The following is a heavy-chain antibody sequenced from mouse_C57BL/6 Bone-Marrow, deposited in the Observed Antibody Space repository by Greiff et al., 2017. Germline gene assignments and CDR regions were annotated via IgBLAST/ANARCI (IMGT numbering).Heavy chain of an antibody. CDR1: GYTFTSYW. Sequence: QVQLQQPGAELVKPRASVKMSCKASGYTFTSYWITWVKQRPGQGLEWIGDIYPGSGSTNYNEKFKSKATLTVDTSSSTAYMQLNSLTSEDSAVYYCARNCDYDLWAMDYWGQGTSVTVSS. CDR3: ARNCDYDLWAMDY. V-gene: IGHV1-55*01. J-gene: IGHJ4*01. CDR2: IYPGSGST. D-gene: IGHD2-4*01.